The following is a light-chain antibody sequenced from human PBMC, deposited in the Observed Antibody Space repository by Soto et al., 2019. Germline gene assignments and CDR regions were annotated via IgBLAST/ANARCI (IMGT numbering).Light chain of an antibody. Sequence: QSALTQPASASASPGQSITISCTGTNSDVGGHDYVSWYRQNPGKAPKVLIYDVSNRPSGVSDRFSGSKSGNTASLTISGLQADDEAHYYCSSYASGGTLVVFGGGTKLTVL. V-gene: IGLV2-14*03. CDR2: DVS. CDR1: NSDVGGHDY. J-gene: IGLJ2*01. CDR3: SSYASGGTLVV.